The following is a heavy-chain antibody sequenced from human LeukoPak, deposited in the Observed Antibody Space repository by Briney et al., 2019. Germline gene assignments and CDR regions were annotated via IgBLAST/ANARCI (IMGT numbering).Heavy chain of an antibody. V-gene: IGHV4-59*01. CDR2: IYYSGST. CDR3: AREEQLAYFDY. CDR1: GFTFSNYG. J-gene: IGHJ4*02. D-gene: IGHD6-13*01. Sequence: GSLRLSCAASGFTFSNYGLSWIRQPPGKGLEWIGYIYYSGSTNYNPSLKSRVTISVDTSKNQFSLKLSSVTAADTAVYYCAREEQLAYFDYWGQGTLVTVSS.